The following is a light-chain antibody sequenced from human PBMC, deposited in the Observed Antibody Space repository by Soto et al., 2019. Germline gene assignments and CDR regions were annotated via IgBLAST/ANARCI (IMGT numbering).Light chain of an antibody. J-gene: IGKJ4*01. Sequence: EIVLTQSPATLSLSPGERATLSCRASQSFSSYLAWYKHKPGQAPRLLIYDASNRATGIPARFSGSGSGTDFTLTISSLEPEDFAVYYRQQRSDWPLTFGGGTKVEIK. CDR2: DAS. V-gene: IGKV3-11*01. CDR1: QSFSSY. CDR3: QQRSDWPLT.